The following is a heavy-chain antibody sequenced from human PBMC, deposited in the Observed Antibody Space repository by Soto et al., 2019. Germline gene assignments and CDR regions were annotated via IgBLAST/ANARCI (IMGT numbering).Heavy chain of an antibody. V-gene: IGHV3-23*01. CDR1: GFTFSSYV. D-gene: IGHD1-26*01. Sequence: EVQLLESGGGLVQPGGSLRLSCAASGFTFSSYVMNWVRQSPGKWLEWVSAISGSGTITYYADSVKGRFTISRDNSKNTLYLQMDSLRAEDTALYYCAKVLYGFSYGKCDSWGQGTLVTVYS. CDR3: AKVLYGFSYGKCDS. J-gene: IGHJ4*02. CDR2: ISGSGTIT.